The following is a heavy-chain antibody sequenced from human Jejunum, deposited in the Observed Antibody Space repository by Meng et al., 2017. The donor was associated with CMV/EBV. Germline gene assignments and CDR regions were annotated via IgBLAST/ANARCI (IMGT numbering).Heavy chain of an antibody. D-gene: IGHD3-9*01. CDR3: ARLTSTWAFDY. J-gene: IGHJ4*02. CDR2: IWYDGNRK. V-gene: IGHV3-33*01. Sequence: SCSASGFHFSHYGMHWVRQSPGKGLEWVAVIWYDGNRKYYADSVKGRFTISRDNSKNMLDLQMNSLRAEDTAVYYCARLTSTWAFDYWGQGTLVTVSS. CDR1: GFHFSHYG.